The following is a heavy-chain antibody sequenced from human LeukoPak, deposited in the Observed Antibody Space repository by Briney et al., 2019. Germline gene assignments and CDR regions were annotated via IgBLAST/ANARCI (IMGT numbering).Heavy chain of an antibody. CDR2: IYSGGST. D-gene: IGHD2-2*01. V-gene: IGHV3-66*02. CDR1: GFTVSSNY. J-gene: IGHJ4*02. CDR3: ARGGILGYCSSTSCYLDY. Sequence: GGSRRLSCAASGFTVSSNYMSWVRQAPGKGLEWVSVIYSGGSTYYADSVKGRFTISRDNSKNTLYLQMNSLRAEDTAVYYCARGGILGYCSSTSCYLDYWGQGTLVTVSS.